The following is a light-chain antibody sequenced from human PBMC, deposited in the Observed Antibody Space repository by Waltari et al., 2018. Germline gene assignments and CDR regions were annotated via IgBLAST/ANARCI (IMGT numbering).Light chain of an antibody. J-gene: IGLJ2*01. V-gene: IGLV2-8*01. CDR3: SSYAGTNNLVV. CDR1: SSDIAAYDY. CDR2: EVN. Sequence: HSALTQPPSASRSPGPSVPLSCTGTSSDIAAYDYVSWYQQRPGKAPKLMIFEVNKWPSGVLDRFSGSKSGNAASLTIFGLRPEDEADYYCSSYAGTNNLVVFGGGTKLTVL.